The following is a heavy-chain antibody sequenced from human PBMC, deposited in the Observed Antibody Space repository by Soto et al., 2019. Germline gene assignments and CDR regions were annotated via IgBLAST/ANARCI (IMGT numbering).Heavy chain of an antibody. V-gene: IGHV1-18*03. J-gene: IGHJ5*02. CDR2: ISAYNGKT. CDR3: ARDLTGTWLDP. D-gene: IGHD1-1*01. Sequence: ASVEVPCRASGYTFACCSLCWLRQATGQGLEWMGWISAYNGKTNNAQKLQGRVTMTTDTSTSTAYIKLSSMRSDVIFVYYGARDLTGTWLDPWRQGTLVT. CDR1: GYTFACCS.